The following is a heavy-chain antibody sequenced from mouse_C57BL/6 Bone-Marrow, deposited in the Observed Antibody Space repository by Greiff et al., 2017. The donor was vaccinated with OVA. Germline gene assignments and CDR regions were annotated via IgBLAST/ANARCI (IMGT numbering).Heavy chain of an antibody. CDR2: ISDGGSYT. CDR3: ARGGSEDY. Sequence: DVKLVESGGGLVKPGGSLKLSCAASGFTFSSYAMSWVRQTPEKRLEWVATISDGGSYTYYPDNVKGRFTLSRDNATNNLYLQMSHLKAEDTAMYYCARGGSEDYWGQGTTLTVSS. D-gene: IGHD3-2*02. J-gene: IGHJ2*01. CDR1: GFTFSSYA. V-gene: IGHV5-4*03.